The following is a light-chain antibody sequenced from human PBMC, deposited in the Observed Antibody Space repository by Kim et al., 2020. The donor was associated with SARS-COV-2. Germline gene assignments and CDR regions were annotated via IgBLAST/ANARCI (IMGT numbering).Light chain of an antibody. V-gene: IGLV3-21*04. Sequence: SYELTQPPSVSVAPGKTARITCGGNNIGSKSVHWYQHKPGQAPVLVIYYDSDRPSGIPERFSGSNSGNTATLTISRVEAGDEADYYCQVWDSSSDHWVFGRGTQLTVL. CDR3: QVWDSSSDHWV. J-gene: IGLJ3*02. CDR2: YDS. CDR1: NIGSKS.